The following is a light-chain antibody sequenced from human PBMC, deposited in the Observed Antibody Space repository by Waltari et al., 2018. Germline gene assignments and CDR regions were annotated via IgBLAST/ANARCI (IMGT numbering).Light chain of an antibody. V-gene: IGKV3-11*01. CDR2: DTS. CDR3: QQRRNWPLT. CDR1: QSVTNY. Sequence: DIVLTQSPAILSLSPGERASLSCRASQSVTNYLAWYQQKPGQAPRLLIYDTSNRATGIPDRFSGSGFATDFTLTISCLEPDDFAVYYCQQRRNWPLTFGGGTKVEIK. J-gene: IGKJ4*01.